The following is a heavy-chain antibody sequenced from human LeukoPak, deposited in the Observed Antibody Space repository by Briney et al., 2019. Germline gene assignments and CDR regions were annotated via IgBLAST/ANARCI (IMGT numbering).Heavy chain of an antibody. CDR1: GFTFSSYG. J-gene: IGHJ4*02. V-gene: IGHV3-33*01. D-gene: IGHD1-26*01. CDR3: ARGLGLYYFDY. CDR2: IWYDGSNK. Sequence: GGPLRLSCAASGFTFSSYGMHWVRQAPGKGLEWVAVIWYDGSNKYYADSVKGRFTISRDNSKNTLYLQMNSLGAEDTAVYYCARGLGLYYFDYWGQGTLVTVSS.